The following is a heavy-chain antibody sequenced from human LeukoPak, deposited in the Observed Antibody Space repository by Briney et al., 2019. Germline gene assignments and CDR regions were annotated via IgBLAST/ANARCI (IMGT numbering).Heavy chain of an antibody. CDR3: AKGGYDYVEIGYFDY. CDR2: IVASSGAT. Sequence: GGSLRLSCAASGFSFSNYAMNWVRQAPGKGLEWVSLIVASSGATFYVDSVKGRFTISRDKSKNTLYLQMKSLRAEDTAVYYCAKGGYDYVEIGYFDYWGQGALVTVSS. CDR1: GFSFSNYA. D-gene: IGHD5-12*01. J-gene: IGHJ4*03. V-gene: IGHV3-23*01.